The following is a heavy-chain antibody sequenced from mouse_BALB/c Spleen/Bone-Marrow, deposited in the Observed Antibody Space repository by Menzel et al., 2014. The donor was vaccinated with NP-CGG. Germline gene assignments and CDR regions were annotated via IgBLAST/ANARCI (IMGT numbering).Heavy chain of an antibody. CDR2: ISYDGYN. Sequence: VQLKDSGPGLVKPSQSLSLLCSVTGYSITSGYYWNWIRQFPGNKLEWMGYISYDGYNRYNPSLKNRISITRDTSENQFFLKLSSVTTEDTATYYCARDPHYGDYLGDYWGQGTTLTVSS. D-gene: IGHD2-13*01. J-gene: IGHJ2*01. CDR3: ARDPHYGDYLGDY. V-gene: IGHV3-6*02. CDR1: GYSITSGYY.